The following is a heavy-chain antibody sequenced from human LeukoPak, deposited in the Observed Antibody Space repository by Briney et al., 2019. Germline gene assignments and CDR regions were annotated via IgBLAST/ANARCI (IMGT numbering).Heavy chain of an antibody. D-gene: IGHD5-12*01. CDR3: AKSVYSGYDFFDY. V-gene: IGHV3-30*02. J-gene: IGHJ4*02. Sequence: GGSLRLSCAASGFTFSSYAMSWVRQAPGKGLEWVAFIRYDGSNKYYADSVKGRFTISRDNSKNTLYLQMNSLRAEDTAVYYCAKSVYSGYDFFDYWGQGTLVTVSS. CDR2: IRYDGSNK. CDR1: GFTFSSYA.